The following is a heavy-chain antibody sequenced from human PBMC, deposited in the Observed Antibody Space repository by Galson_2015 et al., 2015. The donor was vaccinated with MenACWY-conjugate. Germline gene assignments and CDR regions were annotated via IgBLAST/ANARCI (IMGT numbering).Heavy chain of an antibody. CDR1: GYTFTSYD. Sequence: SVKVSCKASGYTFTSYDINWVRQATGQGLEWMGWMNPNSGNTGYAQKFQGRVTMTRNTSISAAYMELSSLRSEDTAVYYCARGGDYDILTGRYYYYMDVWGKGTTVTVSS. CDR2: MNPNSGNT. CDR3: ARGGDYDILTGRYYYYMDV. D-gene: IGHD3-9*01. J-gene: IGHJ6*03. V-gene: IGHV1-8*01.